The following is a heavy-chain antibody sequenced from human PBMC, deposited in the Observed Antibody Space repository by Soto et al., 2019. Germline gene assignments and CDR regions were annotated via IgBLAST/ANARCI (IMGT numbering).Heavy chain of an antibody. V-gene: IGHV3-23*01. CDR2: IRGSGAGT. CDR1: ELTFRSFA. CDR3: AKNKGLRLDNYCFDY. D-gene: IGHD3-16*01. Sequence: QVSESGGGLGQPGGSLRLSGTVSELTFRSFAMMWVRRVQGKGLDWAPTIRGSGAGTYDADSVKGRFTISRDNSKNTLYLQMNSLRAEDRAVYYCAKNKGLRLDNYCFDYWGQGTLVTVSS. J-gene: IGHJ4*02.